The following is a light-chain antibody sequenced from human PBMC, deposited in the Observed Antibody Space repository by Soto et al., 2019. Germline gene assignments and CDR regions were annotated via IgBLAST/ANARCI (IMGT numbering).Light chain of an antibody. CDR2: KAS. Sequence: DIQMTQSPSTLSASIGDRVTITCRASQTISRCLAWYQQNPGKAPKLLIYKASNLETGVPSSFSGRGSGTEFTLTISSLQPDDSATYYCQQYDSLSRTFGQGTKVEIK. V-gene: IGKV1-5*03. CDR3: QQYDSLSRT. J-gene: IGKJ1*01. CDR1: QTISRC.